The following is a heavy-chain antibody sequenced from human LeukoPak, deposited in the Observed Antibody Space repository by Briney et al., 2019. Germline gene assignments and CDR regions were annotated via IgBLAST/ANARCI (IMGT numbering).Heavy chain of an antibody. CDR2: INPSGGST. V-gene: IGHV1-46*01. J-gene: IGHJ4*02. CDR3: ARDGGDVSYFDY. Sequence: ASVKVSCKASGYTFTSYYMHWVRQAPGQGLEWMGIINPSGGSTSYAQKLQGRVTMTRDMSTSTVYMELSSLRSEDTAVYYCARDGGDVSYFDYWGQGTLVTVSS. D-gene: IGHD2-21*01. CDR1: GYTFTSYY.